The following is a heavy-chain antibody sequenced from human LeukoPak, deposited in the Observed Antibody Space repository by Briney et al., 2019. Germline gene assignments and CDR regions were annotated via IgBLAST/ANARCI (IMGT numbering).Heavy chain of an antibody. CDR1: GDSIFSASYY. D-gene: IGHD3-10*01. V-gene: IGHV4-31*03. CDR3: AREGTAHAFDI. J-gene: IGHJ3*02. CDR2: IYYSGNT. Sequence: SQTLSLTCTVSGDSIFSASYYWGWLRQPPGKSLEWIGFIYYSGNTYYSSSLRSRISISIDTSNNQFPLSLSSVTVADTAVYYCAREGTAHAFDIWGRGTMVTVSS.